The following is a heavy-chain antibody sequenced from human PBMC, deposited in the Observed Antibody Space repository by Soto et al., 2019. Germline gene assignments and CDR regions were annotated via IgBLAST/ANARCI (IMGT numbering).Heavy chain of an antibody. V-gene: IGHV4-59*01. CDR2: IYHSGST. CDR3: ARASRNYFAY. J-gene: IGHJ4*02. Sequence: WSWIRQPPGKGLEWIGYIYHSGSTYYNPSLKSRVTISLDASKIQFSLKLNSVTAADTAVYYCARASRNYFAYWGQGTLVTVSS.